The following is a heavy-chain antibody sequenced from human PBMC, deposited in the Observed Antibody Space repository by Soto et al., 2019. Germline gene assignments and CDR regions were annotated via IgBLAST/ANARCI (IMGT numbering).Heavy chain of an antibody. CDR3: ARVKSQHWLGSMDV. Sequence: ASVKVSCKASGYTFTSYGISWVRQAPGQGLEWMGWISAYNGNTNYAQKLQGRVTMTTDTSTSTAYMELRSLRSDDTAVYYCARVKSQHWLGSMDVWGQGTTVTVSS. CDR1: GYTFTSYG. J-gene: IGHJ6*02. D-gene: IGHD6-19*01. V-gene: IGHV1-18*04. CDR2: ISAYNGNT.